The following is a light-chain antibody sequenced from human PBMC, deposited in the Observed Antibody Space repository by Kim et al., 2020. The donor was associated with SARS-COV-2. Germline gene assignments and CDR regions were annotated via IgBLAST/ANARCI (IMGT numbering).Light chain of an antibody. J-gene: IGLJ2*01. V-gene: IGLV2-8*01. Sequence: GQSVSISCTGTSSDVGGYDYVSWYQQHPGKAPKLMIYDVTKRPSGVPDRFSGSKSGNTASLTVSGLQAEDEAIYYCSSYAGSNTLLFGGGTTLTVL. CDR2: DVT. CDR1: SSDVGGYDY. CDR3: SSYAGSNTLL.